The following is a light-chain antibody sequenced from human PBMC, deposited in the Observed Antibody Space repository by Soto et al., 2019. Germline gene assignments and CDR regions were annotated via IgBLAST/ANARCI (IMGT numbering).Light chain of an antibody. CDR2: EVN. Sequence: QSALTQPPSASASPGQSVTISCTGTSTDVGTYNYVSWYQQYPGKAPKLMIYEVNKRPSGVPARFSGSKSGNPASLTVSGLQAEDEADYYCTSYGGSTPVVFGGGTKLTVL. J-gene: IGLJ2*01. CDR3: TSYGGSTPVV. CDR1: STDVGTYNY. V-gene: IGLV2-8*01.